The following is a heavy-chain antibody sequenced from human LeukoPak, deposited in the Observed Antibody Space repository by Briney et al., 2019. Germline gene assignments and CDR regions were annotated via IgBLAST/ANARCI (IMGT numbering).Heavy chain of an antibody. D-gene: IGHD3-22*01. Sequence: GGSLRLSCAASGFTFSSYAMSWVRQAPGKGLEWVSPISGSGGSTYYADSVKGRFTISRDNSKNTLYLQMNSLRAEDTAVYYCAKGKYYYDSSGSHGYYFDYWGQGTLVTVSS. V-gene: IGHV3-23*01. CDR2: ISGSGGST. CDR3: AKGKYYYDSSGSHGYYFDY. CDR1: GFTFSSYA. J-gene: IGHJ4*02.